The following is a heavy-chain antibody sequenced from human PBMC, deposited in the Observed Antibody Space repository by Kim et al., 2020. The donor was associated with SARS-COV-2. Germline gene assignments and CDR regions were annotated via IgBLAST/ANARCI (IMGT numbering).Heavy chain of an antibody. CDR1: GFTFSSYS. D-gene: IGHD6-6*01. CDR3: ARDTSVSSSAVDY. Sequence: GGSLRLSCAASGFTFSSYSMNWVRQAPGKGLEWVSSISSSSSYIYYADSVKGRFTISRDKAKNSLYLQMNSLRAEDTAVYYCARDTSVSSSAVDYWGQGTLVTVSS. CDR2: ISSSSSYI. J-gene: IGHJ4*02. V-gene: IGHV3-21*01.